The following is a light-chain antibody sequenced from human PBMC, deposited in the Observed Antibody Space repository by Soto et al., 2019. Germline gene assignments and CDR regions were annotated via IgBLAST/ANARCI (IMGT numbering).Light chain of an antibody. V-gene: IGKV1-5*03. CDR1: QSISIW. CDR2: KAS. Sequence: DIQMTQSPSTLSASVGDRVTVTCRASQSISIWLAWYQQKAGKAPKLLIYKASTLESGVPSTFSGSGSGTEFTLTISSLQPDDFATYYCQQYNSYPITLGQGTLLEIK. CDR3: QQYNSYPIT. J-gene: IGKJ5*01.